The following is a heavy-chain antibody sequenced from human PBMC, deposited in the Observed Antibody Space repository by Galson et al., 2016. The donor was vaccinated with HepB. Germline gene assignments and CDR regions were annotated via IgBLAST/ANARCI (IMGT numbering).Heavy chain of an antibody. CDR1: ESIFRGYA. CDR3: ARANYYAMDV. Sequence: SLRLSCAASESIFRGYAMHWVRQAPGKGLEWVAVILHDGSKKFYADSVKGRFTISRDNSKNTMYLQMDSPRAEDTAVYYCARANYYAMDVWGQGTTVTVSS. V-gene: IGHV3-30*04. CDR2: ILHDGSKK. J-gene: IGHJ6*02.